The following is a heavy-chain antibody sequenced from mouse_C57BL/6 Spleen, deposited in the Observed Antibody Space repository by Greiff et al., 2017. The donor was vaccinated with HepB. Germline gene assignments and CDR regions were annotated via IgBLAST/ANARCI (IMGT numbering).Heavy chain of an antibody. CDR3: ARDQLGRWNWYFDV. Sequence: QVQLQQPGTELVKPGASVKLSCKASGYTFTSYWMHWVKQRPGQGLEWIGNINPSNGGTNYNEKFKSKATLTVDKSSSTAYMQLSSLTSEDSAVYYCARDQLGRWNWYFDVWGTGTTVTVSS. V-gene: IGHV1-53*01. D-gene: IGHD4-1*02. J-gene: IGHJ1*03. CDR2: INPSNGGT. CDR1: GYTFTSYW.